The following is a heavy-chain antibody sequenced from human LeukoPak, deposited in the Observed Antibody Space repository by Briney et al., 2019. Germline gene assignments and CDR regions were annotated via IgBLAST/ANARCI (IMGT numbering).Heavy chain of an antibody. Sequence: GASVTVSCKASGYTFTSYGISLVRQAPGQGLEWMGWISAYNGNTNYAQKLQGRVTMTTDTSTSTAYMELRSLRSDDTVVYYCASDPMWHDDYGEDGWFDPWGQGTLVTVSS. CDR3: ASDPMWHDDYGEDGWFDP. V-gene: IGHV1-18*01. D-gene: IGHD4-17*01. CDR2: ISAYNGNT. CDR1: GYTFTSYG. J-gene: IGHJ5*02.